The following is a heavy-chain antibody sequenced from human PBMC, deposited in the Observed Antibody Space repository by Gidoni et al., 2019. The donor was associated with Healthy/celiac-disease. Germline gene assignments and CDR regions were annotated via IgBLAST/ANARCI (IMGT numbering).Heavy chain of an antibody. D-gene: IGHD2-15*01. V-gene: IGHV3-23*01. J-gene: IGHJ5*02. CDR1: GFTFSSYA. CDR3: AKGAGYCSGGSCYRWFDP. Sequence: EVQLLESGGGLVQPGGSLRLSCAASGFTFSSYAMSWVRQAPGKGLEWVSAISGSGGSTYYADSVKGRFTISRDNSKNTLYLQMNSLRAEDTAVYYCAKGAGYCSGGSCYRWFDPWGQGTLVTVSS. CDR2: ISGSGGST.